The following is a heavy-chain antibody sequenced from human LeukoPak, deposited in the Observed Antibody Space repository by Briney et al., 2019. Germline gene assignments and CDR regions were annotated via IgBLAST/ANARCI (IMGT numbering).Heavy chain of an antibody. CDR1: GGSFSGYY. Sequence: SETLSLTCAVYGGSFSGYYWSWIRQPPGKGLEWIGEINHSGSTNYNPSLKSQVTISVDTSKNQFSLKLSSVTAADTAVYYCARGGYSYGYSFWFDPWGQGTLVTVSS. J-gene: IGHJ5*02. V-gene: IGHV4-34*01. CDR3: ARGGYSYGYSFWFDP. CDR2: INHSGST. D-gene: IGHD5-18*01.